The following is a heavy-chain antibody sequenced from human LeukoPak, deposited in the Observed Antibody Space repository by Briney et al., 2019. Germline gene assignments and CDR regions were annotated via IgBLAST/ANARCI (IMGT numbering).Heavy chain of an antibody. V-gene: IGHV4-4*07. Sequence: SETLSLTCTDSGGSISSYYWTWIRQPAGKGLECIGRIYPSGSTNYNPSLKSRVTMSVDTSKNQFSLKLSSVTAADTAVYYCARENSGSYREFDYWGQGTLVTVSS. CDR3: ARENSGSYREFDY. CDR1: GGSISSYY. D-gene: IGHD1-26*01. CDR2: IYPSGST. J-gene: IGHJ4*02.